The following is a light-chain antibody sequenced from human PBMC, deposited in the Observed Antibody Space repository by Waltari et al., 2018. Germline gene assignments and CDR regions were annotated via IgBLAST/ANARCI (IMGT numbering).Light chain of an antibody. CDR1: QNGGVS. CDR3: QQSGSWPLT. V-gene: IGKV3-11*01. CDR2: DAS. J-gene: IGKJ4*01. Sequence: EIVFTQSPATLSLSPGERATLSCVASQNGGVSLGWYQQKPGQAPRLLNYDASNRATGIPARFSGSGSGTDFTLTVSSLEPEDFAVYYCQQSGSWPLTFGGGTKVEIK.